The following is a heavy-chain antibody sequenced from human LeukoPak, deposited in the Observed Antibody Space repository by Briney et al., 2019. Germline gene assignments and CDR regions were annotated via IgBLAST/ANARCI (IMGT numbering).Heavy chain of an antibody. J-gene: IGHJ5*02. CDR3: ARGDYDYVWGSYLEWFDP. CDR2: IYHSGST. V-gene: IGHV4-4*02. D-gene: IGHD3-16*01. Sequence: SETLSLTCAVSDDSISSSHWWSWVRQPPGKGLEWIGEIYHSGSTYYNPSLKSRVTISVDTSKNQFSLKLSSVTAADTAVYYCARGDYDYVWGSYLEWFDPWGQGTLVTVSS. CDR1: DDSISSSHW.